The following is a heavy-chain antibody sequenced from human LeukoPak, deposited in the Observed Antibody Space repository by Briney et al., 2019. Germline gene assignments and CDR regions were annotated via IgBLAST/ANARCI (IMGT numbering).Heavy chain of an antibody. Sequence: PSETLSLTCTVSGGSISSSSYYWGWIRQPPGKGLEWIGSIYYSGSTYYNPSLKSRVTISVDTSKNQFSLKLSSVTAADTAVYYCASSGHDSSGYYLHFDYWGQGTLVTVSS. CDR3: ASSGHDSSGYYLHFDY. J-gene: IGHJ4*02. CDR2: IYYSGST. V-gene: IGHV4-39*07. D-gene: IGHD3-22*01. CDR1: GGSISSSSYY.